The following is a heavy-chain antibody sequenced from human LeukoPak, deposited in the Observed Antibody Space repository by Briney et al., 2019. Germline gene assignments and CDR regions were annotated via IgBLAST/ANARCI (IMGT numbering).Heavy chain of an antibody. V-gene: IGHV3-23*01. J-gene: IGHJ4*02. Sequence: GGSLRLSCAASGFTFSSYAMSWVRQAPGKGLEWVSVISGSGNIIYYADSVKGRFTISRDNSKNTLYLQMNSLRAEDTAVYYCAKVLSAGILTVDYWGQGTLVTVSS. CDR3: AKVLSAGILTVDY. CDR2: ISGSGNII. CDR1: GFTFSSYA. D-gene: IGHD3-9*01.